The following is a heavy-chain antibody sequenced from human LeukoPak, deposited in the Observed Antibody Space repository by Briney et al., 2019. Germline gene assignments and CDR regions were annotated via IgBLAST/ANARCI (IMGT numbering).Heavy chain of an antibody. Sequence: SETLSLTCAVYGGSFSGYYWSWIRQPPGKGLEWIGEINHSGSTNYNPSLKSRVTISVDTSKNQFSLKLSSVTAADAAVYYCARAPPQIDAFDIWGQGTMLTVSS. V-gene: IGHV4-34*01. CDR1: GGSFSGYY. CDR3: ARAPPQIDAFDI. CDR2: INHSGST. J-gene: IGHJ3*02.